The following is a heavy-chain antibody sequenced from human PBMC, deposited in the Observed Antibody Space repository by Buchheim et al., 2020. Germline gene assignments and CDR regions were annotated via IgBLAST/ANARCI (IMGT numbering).Heavy chain of an antibody. J-gene: IGHJ4*02. CDR1: GFTFRSYS. CDR3: ARDRRLTCDY. D-gene: IGHD1-14*01. V-gene: IGHV3-48*01. CDR2: ISSSSSTL. Sequence: EVQLVESGGGLVQPGGSLRLFCAASGFTFRSYSMNWGRQAPGKGLEWDSYISSSSSTLYYADSVQGRLTISRDNAKHSLYLLMNSLRAEDTAVYYCARDRRLTCDYWGQGTL.